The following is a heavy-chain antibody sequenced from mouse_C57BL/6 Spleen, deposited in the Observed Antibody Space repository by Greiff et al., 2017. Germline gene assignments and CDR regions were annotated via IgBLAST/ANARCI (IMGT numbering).Heavy chain of an antibody. CDR2: IDPSDSYT. J-gene: IGHJ3*01. CDR1: GYTFTSYW. D-gene: IGHD3-2*02. CDR3: ARHSSGYPFFAY. V-gene: IGHV1-69*01. Sequence: VQLQQPGAELVMPGASVKLSCKASGYTFTSYWMHWVKQRPGQGLEWIGEIDPSDSYTNYNQKFKGKSTLTVDKSSSTAYMQLSSLTSEDSAVYYCARHSSGYPFFAYWGQGTLVTVSA.